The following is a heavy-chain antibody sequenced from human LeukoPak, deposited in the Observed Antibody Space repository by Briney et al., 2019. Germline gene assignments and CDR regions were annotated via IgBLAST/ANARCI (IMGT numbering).Heavy chain of an antibody. J-gene: IGHJ2*01. CDR3: ARINLGYCSSTSCYSVWYFDL. D-gene: IGHD2-2*01. CDR1: GGTFSSYG. V-gene: IGHV1-18*01. CDR2: ISAYNGNT. Sequence: ASVKVSCKASGGTFSSYGISWVRQAPGQGLEWMGWISAYNGNTNYAQKLQGRVTMTTDTSTSTAYMELRSLRSDDTAVYYCARINLGYCSSTSCYSVWYFDLWGRGTLVTVSS.